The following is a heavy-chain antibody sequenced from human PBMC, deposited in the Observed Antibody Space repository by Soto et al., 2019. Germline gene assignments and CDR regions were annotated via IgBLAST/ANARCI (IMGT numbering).Heavy chain of an antibody. D-gene: IGHD3-3*01. J-gene: IGHJ4*02. CDR2: INHSGST. CDR3: ARRTIFGVANFDY. Sequence: PSETLSLTCAVYVGSFSGYYWSWIRQPPGKGLEWIGEINHSGSTNYNPSLKSRVTISVDTSKNQFSLKLSSVTAADTAVYYCARRTIFGVANFDYWGQGTLVTVSS. CDR1: VGSFSGYY. V-gene: IGHV4-34*01.